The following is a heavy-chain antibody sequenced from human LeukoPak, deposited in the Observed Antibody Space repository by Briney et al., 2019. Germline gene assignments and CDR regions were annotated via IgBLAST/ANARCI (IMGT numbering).Heavy chain of an antibody. D-gene: IGHD3-22*01. CDR3: ARDGVFHDSDGYSFDY. V-gene: IGHV4-38-2*02. CDR2: IYHSGTT. J-gene: IGHJ4*02. Sequence: SETLSLACAVSNYSITSGYFWGWIRQPPGKGLEWIASIYHSGTTYYNPSLRNRVTLFVDTSKNQFSLKLTSLTAADTAVYYCARDGVFHDSDGYSFDYWGQGTLVTVSS. CDR1: NYSITSGYF.